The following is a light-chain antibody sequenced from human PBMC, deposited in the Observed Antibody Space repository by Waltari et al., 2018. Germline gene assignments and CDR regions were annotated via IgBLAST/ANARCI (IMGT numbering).Light chain of an antibody. V-gene: IGKV1-12*01. CDR1: QGISSC. J-gene: IGKJ1*01. CDR3: QQYNSAPWT. Sequence: DIQMPQSPSSLSASVGDRVTITCRASQGISSCLAWYQQKPGKAPKLLIYKASSLQSGVPSRFSGSGSGTDFTLTISSLQPEDFVSYYCQQYNSAPWTFGQGTKVEIK. CDR2: KAS.